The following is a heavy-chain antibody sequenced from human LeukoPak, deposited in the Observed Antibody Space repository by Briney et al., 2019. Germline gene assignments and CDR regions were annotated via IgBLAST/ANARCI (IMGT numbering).Heavy chain of an antibody. J-gene: IGHJ3*02. Sequence: GESQKISCKGSGYSFSSYWIAWVRKMPGKGLEWMGIMYREDSDTRYSPSFQGQVTISADRSISTAYLQWSSLKASDTAIYYCARRGAGHDAFDIWGQGTMVTVSS. V-gene: IGHV5-51*01. CDR3: ARRGAGHDAFDI. CDR1: GYSFSSYW. D-gene: IGHD4/OR15-4a*01. CDR2: MYREDSDT.